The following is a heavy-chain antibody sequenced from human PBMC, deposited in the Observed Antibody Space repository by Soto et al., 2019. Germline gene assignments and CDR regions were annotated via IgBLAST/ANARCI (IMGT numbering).Heavy chain of an antibody. Sequence: QVQLVESGGGVVQPGGSLRVSCAASGFIFSNYAMHWVRQAPGKGLEWVAVVSYDGSNQFYAESVKGRFTISRDSFKTTLYLQMNNLREDDTAVYYCARDRVYYYDNSGYYNFDYWGQGTLVIVSS. D-gene: IGHD3-22*01. V-gene: IGHV3-30-3*01. CDR2: VSYDGSNQ. CDR1: GFIFSNYA. J-gene: IGHJ4*02. CDR3: ARDRVYYYDNSGYYNFDY.